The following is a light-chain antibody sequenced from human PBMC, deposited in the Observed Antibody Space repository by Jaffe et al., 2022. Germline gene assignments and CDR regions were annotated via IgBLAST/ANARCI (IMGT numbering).Light chain of an antibody. CDR1: NIGTKS. CDR2: GDK. J-gene: IGLJ3*02. V-gene: IGLV3-21*02. Sequence: SYVLSQPPSVSVAPGQTARITCGGDNIGTKSVNWYQQMSGQAPVVVVNGDKDRPSGIPKRFSGSSSGNTATLTITRVEAGDEADYFCQVWDPISDHPVFGGGTTLTVL. CDR3: QVWDPISDHPV.